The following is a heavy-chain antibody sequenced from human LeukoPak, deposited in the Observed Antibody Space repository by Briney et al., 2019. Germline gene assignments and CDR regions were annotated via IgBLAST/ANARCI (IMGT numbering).Heavy chain of an antibody. V-gene: IGHV3-7*01. D-gene: IGHD3-3*01. CDR3: ATDRGWRTSGYYLYYFEY. Sequence: GGSLRLSCAASGFIFTNYFMSWVRQAPGKGLERVASIKHDGSEKYYVDSVRGRFTISRDNTMNSLYLQMSSLRAEDTAVYYCATDRGWRTSGYYLYYFEYWGQGTLVTYSS. J-gene: IGHJ4*02. CDR1: GFIFTNYF. CDR2: IKHDGSEK.